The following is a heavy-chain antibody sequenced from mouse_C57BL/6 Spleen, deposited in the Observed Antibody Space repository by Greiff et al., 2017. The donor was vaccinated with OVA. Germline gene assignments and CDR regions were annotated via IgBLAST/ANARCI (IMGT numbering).Heavy chain of an antibody. CDR1: GYTFTDYY. Sequence: VQLQQSGPVLVKPGASVKMSCKASGYTFTDYYMNWVKQSHGKSLEWIGVINPYNGGTSYNQQFKGKATLTVDKSSSTAYMELNSMTADDAADYYCAREGDSYYDRYFDVWGRGTTVTVSS. CDR3: AREGDSYYDRYFDV. D-gene: IGHD2-12*01. J-gene: IGHJ1*03. V-gene: IGHV1-19*01. CDR2: INPYNGGT.